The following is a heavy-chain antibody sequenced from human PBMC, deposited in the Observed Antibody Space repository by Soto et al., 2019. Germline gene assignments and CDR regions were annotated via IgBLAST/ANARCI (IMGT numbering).Heavy chain of an antibody. Sequence: GGSLRLSCAASGFTFSSYSMNWVRQAPGKGLEWVSYISSSSSTIYYADSVKGRFTISRDNAKNSLYLQMNSLRDEDTAVYYCARDRVSDIVATIRTSCYYYGMDVWGQGTTVTVSS. CDR2: ISSSSSTI. CDR1: GFTFSSYS. V-gene: IGHV3-48*02. CDR3: ARDRVSDIVATIRTSCYYYGMDV. D-gene: IGHD5-12*01. J-gene: IGHJ6*02.